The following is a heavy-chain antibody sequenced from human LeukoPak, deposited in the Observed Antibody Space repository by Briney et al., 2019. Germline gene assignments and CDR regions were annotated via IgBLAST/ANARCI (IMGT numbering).Heavy chain of an antibody. CDR3: ARHSRPMMGIRGYFDY. D-gene: IGHD3-22*01. J-gene: IGHJ4*02. CDR1: GYSISSGYY. Sequence: SETLSLTCTVSGYSISSGYYWGWIRQPPGKELEWIGSIYHSGSTYYNPSLKSRVTISVDTSKNQFSLKLSSVTAADTAVYYCARHSRPMMGIRGYFDYWGQGTLVTVSS. V-gene: IGHV4-38-2*02. CDR2: IYHSGST.